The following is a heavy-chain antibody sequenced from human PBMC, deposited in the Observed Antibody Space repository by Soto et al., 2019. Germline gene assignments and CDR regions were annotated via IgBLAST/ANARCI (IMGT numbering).Heavy chain of an antibody. V-gene: IGHV4-61*01. J-gene: IGHJ6*02. CDR3: ARDGFLRFVGAYYYGMDV. D-gene: IGHD3-10*01. CDR2: IYYSGST. Sequence: QVQLQESGPGLVKPSETLSLTCTVSGGSVSSGSYYWSWIRQPPGKGLEWIGYIYYSGSTNYNPSLKSRVTLSVDTSKNQFSLKLSSVTAADTAVYYCARDGFLRFVGAYYYGMDVWGQGTTVTVSS. CDR1: GGSVSSGSYY.